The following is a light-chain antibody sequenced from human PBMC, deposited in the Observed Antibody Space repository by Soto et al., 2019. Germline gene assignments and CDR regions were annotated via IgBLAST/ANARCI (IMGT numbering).Light chain of an antibody. Sequence: EIVMTQSPATLSVSPGERATLSCRASQSVSGNLAWYQQKPGQAPRLLIYGASTRATGIPARFRGSGSGTEFTVTISSLQSEDFAVYYCQQYNNWPLTFGGGTKVEIK. J-gene: IGKJ4*01. CDR3: QQYNNWPLT. CDR1: QSVSGN. CDR2: GAS. V-gene: IGKV3-15*01.